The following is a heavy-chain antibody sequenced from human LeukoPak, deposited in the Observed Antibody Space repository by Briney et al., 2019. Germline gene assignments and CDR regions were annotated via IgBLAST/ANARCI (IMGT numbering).Heavy chain of an antibody. CDR1: SGSFSGYY. CDR3: SSGWSFDY. CDR2: INHSGST. J-gene: IGHJ4*02. Sequence: SESLSLTCAVYSGSFSGYYWSWIRQPPGKGLEWIGEINHSGSTNYNPSLKSRVTMSVDTSKNQFSLKLSSVTAADTAVYYCSSGWSFDYWGQGTLVTVSS. D-gene: IGHD6-19*01. V-gene: IGHV4-34*03.